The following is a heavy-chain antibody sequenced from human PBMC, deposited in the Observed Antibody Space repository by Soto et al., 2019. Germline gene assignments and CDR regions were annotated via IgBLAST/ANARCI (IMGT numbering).Heavy chain of an antibody. CDR3: ARVVHQPMGYCSGGSCYSGWYFDL. CDR1: GGSISSGGYS. V-gene: IGHV4-30-2*01. CDR2: IYHSGST. D-gene: IGHD2-15*01. J-gene: IGHJ2*01. Sequence: PSETLSLTCAVSGGSISSGGYSWSWIRQPPGKGLEWIGYIYHSGSTYYNPSLKSRVTISVDRSKNQFSLKLSSVTAADTAVYYCARVVHQPMGYCSGGSCYSGWYFDLWGRGTLVTVSS.